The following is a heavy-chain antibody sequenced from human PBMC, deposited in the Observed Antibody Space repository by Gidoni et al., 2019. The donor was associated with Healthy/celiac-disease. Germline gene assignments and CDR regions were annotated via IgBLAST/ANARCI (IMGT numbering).Heavy chain of an antibody. D-gene: IGHD5-12*01. CDR1: GFTFGDYA. Sequence: EVQLVESAGGLVQPGRSLRLSCTASGFTFGDYAMSWFRQAPGKGLEWVGFIRSKAYGGTTEYAASVKGRFTISRDDSKSIAYLQMNSLKTEDTAVYYCTRDEGDGYIDAFDIWGQGTMVTVSS. CDR2: IRSKAYGGTT. J-gene: IGHJ3*02. V-gene: IGHV3-49*03. CDR3: TRDEGDGYIDAFDI.